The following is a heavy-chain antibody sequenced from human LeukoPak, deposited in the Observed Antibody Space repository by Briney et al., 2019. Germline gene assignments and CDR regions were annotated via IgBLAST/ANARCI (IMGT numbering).Heavy chain of an antibody. J-gene: IGHJ4*02. Sequence: SETLSITCTVSGGSISSYYWAWIRQPPGKGLGWIGSLHYSGRTVYNPSLNSRGTISADTSKNQFSLKLTSVTAADTAVYYCAMYCSAASCSPFDYWGRGTLVTVSS. CDR1: GGSISSYY. V-gene: IGHV4-39*01. CDR2: LHYSGRT. CDR3: AMYCSAASCSPFDY. D-gene: IGHD2-15*01.